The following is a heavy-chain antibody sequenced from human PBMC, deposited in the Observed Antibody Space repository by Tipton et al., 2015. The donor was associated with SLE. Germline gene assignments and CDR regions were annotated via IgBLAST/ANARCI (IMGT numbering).Heavy chain of an antibody. Sequence: TLSLTCTVSGASIIRNYWTWIRQPPGQGLEWIGYIYTRGSTNYNPALKSRVTISVDTSKNQFSLKLSSVTAADTAVYYCAAVAASRYYYGMDVWGQGTTVTVPS. CDR3: AAVAASRYYYGMDV. J-gene: IGHJ6*02. CDR1: GASIIRNY. D-gene: IGHD2-15*01. CDR2: IYTRGST. V-gene: IGHV4-4*08.